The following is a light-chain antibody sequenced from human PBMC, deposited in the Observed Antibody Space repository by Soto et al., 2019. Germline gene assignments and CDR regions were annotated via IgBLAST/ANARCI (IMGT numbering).Light chain of an antibody. Sequence: QSVLTQPPSASGSPGMSVTLSCSGTDNDVGRYDYVSWYQQHPGKAPNLLIYEVSKRPSGVPDRFSASKSGNTASLTVSGLQGEDEADYYCMSYVGGNSVAFGGGTQLTVL. CDR2: EVS. V-gene: IGLV2-8*01. J-gene: IGLJ7*01. CDR1: DNDVGRYDY. CDR3: MSYVGGNSVA.